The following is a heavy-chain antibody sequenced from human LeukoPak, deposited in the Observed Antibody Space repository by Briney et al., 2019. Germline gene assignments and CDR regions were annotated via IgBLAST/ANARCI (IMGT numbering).Heavy chain of an antibody. CDR1: GYTFTSYG. CDR3: ARVMRRDAYNRPLDY. D-gene: IGHD5-24*01. CDR2: IGTYNGNT. V-gene: IGHV1-18*01. J-gene: IGHJ4*02. Sequence: ASVKASCKASGYTFTSYGITWVRQAPGQGLGWMGWIGTYNGNTEYAQKLQGRVTVTTDTSTATAYMELRSLRSDDTAVYYCARVMRRDAYNRPLDYWGQGTLVTVSS.